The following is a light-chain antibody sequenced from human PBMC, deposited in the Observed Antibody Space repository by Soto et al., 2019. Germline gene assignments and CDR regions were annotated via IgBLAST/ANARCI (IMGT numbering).Light chain of an antibody. CDR1: PDISNY. Sequence: DIQMTQSPSSLSASVGDRVTITCQASPDISNYLNWYQQKPGKAPKLLIYDASNLETGVPSRFSGSGSGTDFTFTISSLQAEDIATYYCQQYDNLPYTFGQGTKLEIK. J-gene: IGKJ2*01. CDR2: DAS. V-gene: IGKV1-33*01. CDR3: QQYDNLPYT.